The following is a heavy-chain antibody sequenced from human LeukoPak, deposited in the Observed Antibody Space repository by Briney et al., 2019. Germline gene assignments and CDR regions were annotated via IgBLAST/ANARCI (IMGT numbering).Heavy chain of an antibody. J-gene: IGHJ4*02. CDR3: ARATYVVGATFDY. CDR1: GGSISSYY. CDR2: IYYSGST. V-gene: IGHV4-59*01. D-gene: IGHD1-26*01. Sequence: SETLSLTCTVSGGSISSYYWSWIRQPPGKGLEWIGYIYYSGSTNYKPSLKSRVTLSVDTSKNQFSLKLSSVTAADTAVYYCARATYVVGATFDYWGQGTLVTVSS.